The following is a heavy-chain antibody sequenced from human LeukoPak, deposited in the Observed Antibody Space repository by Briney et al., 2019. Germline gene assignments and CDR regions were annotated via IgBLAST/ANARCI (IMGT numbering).Heavy chain of an antibody. J-gene: IGHJ4*02. D-gene: IGHD4-17*01. CDR3: ARDRKGLRYYFDY. Sequence: PSETLSLTCTVSGGSISSSSYYWGWIRQPPGKGLEWIGSIYYSGSTYYNPSLKSRVTISVDTSKNQFSLKLSSVTAADTAVYYCARDRKGLRYYFDYWGQGTLVTVSS. CDR1: GGSISSSSYY. CDR2: IYYSGST. V-gene: IGHV4-39*07.